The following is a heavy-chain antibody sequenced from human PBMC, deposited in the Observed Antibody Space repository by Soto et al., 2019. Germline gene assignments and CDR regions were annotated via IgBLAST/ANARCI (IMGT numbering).Heavy chain of an antibody. D-gene: IGHD3-3*01. V-gene: IGHV1-69*13. CDR1: GGTFSSYA. CDR2: IIPIFGTA. J-gene: IGHJ6*02. Sequence: SVKVSCKASGGTFSSYAISWVRQAPGQGLEWMGGIIPIFGTADYAQKFQGRVTITADESTSTAYMELSSLRSEDTAVYYCASRLITIFGVVTRYYYGMDVWGQGTTVTVSS. CDR3: ASRLITIFGVVTRYYYGMDV.